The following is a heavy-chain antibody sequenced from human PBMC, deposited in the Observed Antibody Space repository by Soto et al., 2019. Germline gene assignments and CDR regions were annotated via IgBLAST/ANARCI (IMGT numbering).Heavy chain of an antibody. J-gene: IGHJ4*02. CDR1: GFTFSSYA. V-gene: IGHV3-23*01. Sequence: GGSLRLSCAASGFTFSSYAMSWVRQAPGKGLEWVSAISGSGGSTYYADSVKGRFTISRDNSKNTLYLQMNSLRAEDTAVYYCAKAGNYDFWSGYSPFDYWGQGTLVTVSS. CDR3: AKAGNYDFWSGYSPFDY. CDR2: ISGSGGST. D-gene: IGHD3-3*01.